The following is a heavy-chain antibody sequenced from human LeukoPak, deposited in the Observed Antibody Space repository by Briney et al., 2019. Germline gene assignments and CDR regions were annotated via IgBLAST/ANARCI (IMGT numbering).Heavy chain of an antibody. CDR3: VQRSCSTICQIDY. D-gene: IGHD2-2*01. CDR1: GFTFSSYS. J-gene: IGHJ4*02. Sequence: PGGSLRLSCAASGFTFSSYSMNWVRQAPGKGLEWVSVISGSGGTTYYADSVKGRFTISRDNTKNTLYLQMNSLRAEDTDVYYCVQRSCSTICQIDYWGQGTLVTVAS. CDR2: ISGSGGTT. V-gene: IGHV3-23*01.